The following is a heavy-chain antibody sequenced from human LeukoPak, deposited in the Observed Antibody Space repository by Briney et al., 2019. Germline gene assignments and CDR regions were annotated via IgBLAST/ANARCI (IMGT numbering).Heavy chain of an antibody. J-gene: IGHJ4*02. Sequence: GGSLRLSCAASGFTFSSYSMNWVRQDPGKGLEWVSSISSSSSYIYYADSVKGRFTISRDNAKNSLYLQMNSLRAEDTAVYYCARGPTYYDILTGYYPTLFDYWGQGTLVTVSS. CDR2: ISSSSSYI. CDR1: GFTFSSYS. CDR3: ARGPTYYDILTGYYPTLFDY. V-gene: IGHV3-21*01. D-gene: IGHD3-9*01.